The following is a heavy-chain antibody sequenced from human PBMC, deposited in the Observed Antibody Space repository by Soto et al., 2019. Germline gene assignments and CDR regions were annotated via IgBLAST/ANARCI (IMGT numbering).Heavy chain of an antibody. J-gene: IGHJ6*02. Sequence: GESLKISCKHSGFNFPTFWIAWVRQMPGKGLEWMGMIDPGDSYTNYSPSFQGHVTISADKSISTAYLQWSSLKASDTAMYYCARTSAAGKYYYGMDVWGQGTTVTVSS. CDR1: GFNFPTFW. CDR2: IDPGDSYT. CDR3: ARTSAAGKYYYGMDV. V-gene: IGHV5-10-1*01. D-gene: IGHD6-13*01.